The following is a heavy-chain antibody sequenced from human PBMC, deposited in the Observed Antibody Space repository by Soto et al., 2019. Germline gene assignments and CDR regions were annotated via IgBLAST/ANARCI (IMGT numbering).Heavy chain of an antibody. CDR1: GGSISSGDYY. CDR2: IYYSGST. J-gene: IGHJ4*02. Sequence: PSETLSLTCTVSGGSISSGDYYWSWIRQPPGKGLEWIGYIYYSGSTYYNPSLKSRVTISVDTSKNQFSLKLSSVTAADTAVYYCARVRADYARTPHFDYWGKRTQGTVS. CDR3: ARVRADYARTPHFDY. V-gene: IGHV4-30-4*01. D-gene: IGHD4-17*01.